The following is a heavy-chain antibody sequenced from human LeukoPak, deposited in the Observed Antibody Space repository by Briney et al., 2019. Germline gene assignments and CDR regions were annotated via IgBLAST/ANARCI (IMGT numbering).Heavy chain of an antibody. D-gene: IGHD1-26*01. J-gene: IGHJ3*02. Sequence: PGGSLRLSCAAPGFIVSSSYMSWVRQAPGKGLEWVSVLYSGGSTYYADSVKGRFTISRDNSKNTLYLQMNSLRAEDTAVYYCARSHRGSNSLSFDIWGQGTKVTVSS. CDR1: GFIVSSSY. CDR2: LYSGGST. V-gene: IGHV3-53*01. CDR3: ARSHRGSNSLSFDI.